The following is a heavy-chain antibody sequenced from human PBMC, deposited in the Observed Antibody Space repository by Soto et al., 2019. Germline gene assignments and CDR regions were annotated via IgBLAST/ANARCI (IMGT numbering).Heavy chain of an antibody. V-gene: IGHV4-30-4*01. J-gene: IGHJ4*02. CDR1: GGSISSGDYY. CDR3: ATGTSGRGTQSPTIDY. D-gene: IGHD4-17*01. CDR2: IYYSGST. Sequence: QVQLQESGPGLVKPSQTLSLTCTVSGGSISSGDYYWSWIRQPPGKGLEWIGYIYYSGSTYYNPSLKSRVTISVDTSKNQFSLKLSSVTAADTAVYYCATGTSGRGTQSPTIDYWGQGTLVTVSS.